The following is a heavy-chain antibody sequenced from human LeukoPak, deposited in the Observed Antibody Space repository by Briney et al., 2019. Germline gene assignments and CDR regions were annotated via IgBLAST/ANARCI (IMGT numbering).Heavy chain of an antibody. Sequence: GGSLRLSCAASGFAFHAFDMYWVRQAPGKGLEWVSRITNDGGKTYYADSVRGRFTISRDNSQSSLYLQMNSLRTDDAALYYCATWAFYHGWDVWGQGTTVTVSS. CDR3: ATWAFYHGWDV. V-gene: IGHV3-43*02. D-gene: IGHD1-26*01. CDR1: GFAFHAFD. CDR2: ITNDGGKT. J-gene: IGHJ6*02.